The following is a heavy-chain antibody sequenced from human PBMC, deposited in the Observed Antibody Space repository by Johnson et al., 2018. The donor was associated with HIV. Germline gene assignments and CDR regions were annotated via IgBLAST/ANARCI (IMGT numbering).Heavy chain of an antibody. V-gene: IGHV3-74*02. Sequence: EQLVESGGGVVRPGGSLRLSCAASGFTFSDHWMQWVRQVPGKGLVWVSRINGDGTGSTYADSVKGRFTIARDNSKNTLFLQMNGLRPEDTAVYYCVRGQGFWAFDIWGQGTMVTVSS. D-gene: IGHD3-3*01. CDR2: INGDGTGS. CDR1: GFTFSDHW. CDR3: VRGQGFWAFDI. J-gene: IGHJ3*02.